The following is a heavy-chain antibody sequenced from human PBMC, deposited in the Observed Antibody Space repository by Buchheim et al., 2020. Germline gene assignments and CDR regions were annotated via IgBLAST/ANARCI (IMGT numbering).Heavy chain of an antibody. J-gene: IGHJ6*02. CDR2: IYYSGST. D-gene: IGHD3-3*01. V-gene: IGHV4-59*01. CDR1: GGSISSYY. Sequence: QVQLQESGPGLVKPSETLSLTCTVSGGSISSYYWSWIRQPPGKGLEWIGYIYYSGSTNYNPSLNSRVTISVDTSKNQFSLTLSSVTAADTAVYYCARAPADFWSGYMSPYGMDVGGQGTT. CDR3: ARAPADFWSGYMSPYGMDV.